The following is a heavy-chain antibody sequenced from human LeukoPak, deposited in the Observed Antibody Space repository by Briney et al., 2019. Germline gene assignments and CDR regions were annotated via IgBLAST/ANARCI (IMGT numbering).Heavy chain of an antibody. Sequence: GESLRLSCAASGFTFSSYGMHWVRQAPGKGLEWVAVIWYDGSNKYYADSVKGRFTISRDNSKNTLYLQMNSLRAEDTAVYYCARDSPYYDSSGYPLMHFDYWGQGTLVTVSS. D-gene: IGHD3-22*01. CDR3: ARDSPYYDSSGYPLMHFDY. J-gene: IGHJ4*02. CDR2: IWYDGSNK. V-gene: IGHV3-33*01. CDR1: GFTFSSYG.